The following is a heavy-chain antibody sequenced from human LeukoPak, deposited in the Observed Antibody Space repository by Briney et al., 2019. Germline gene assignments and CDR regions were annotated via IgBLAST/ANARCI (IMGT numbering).Heavy chain of an antibody. V-gene: IGHV3-30*04. Sequence: PGRPLRLSCAASGFTFSSYAMHWVRQAPGKGLEWVAVISYDGSNKYYADSVKGRFTISRDNSKNTLYLQMNSLRAEDTAVYYCVRVVTASNTDPAFDIWGQGTMVTVSS. CDR1: GFTFSSYA. J-gene: IGHJ3*02. CDR3: VRVVTASNTDPAFDI. CDR2: ISYDGSNK. D-gene: IGHD2-21*02.